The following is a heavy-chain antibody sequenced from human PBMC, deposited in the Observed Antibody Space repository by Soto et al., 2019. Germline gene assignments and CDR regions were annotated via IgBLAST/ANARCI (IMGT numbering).Heavy chain of an antibody. Sequence: GGSLRLSCAASGFTFSSYSMNWVRQAPGKGLEWVSSISSSSSYIYYGDSVKGRFTISRDNSKNSLYLQMNSLRAEDTAVYYCARTVGAMEYFDYWGQGTLVTVSS. D-gene: IGHD1-26*01. CDR1: GFTFSSYS. CDR2: ISSSSSYI. J-gene: IGHJ4*02. CDR3: ARTVGAMEYFDY. V-gene: IGHV3-21*01.